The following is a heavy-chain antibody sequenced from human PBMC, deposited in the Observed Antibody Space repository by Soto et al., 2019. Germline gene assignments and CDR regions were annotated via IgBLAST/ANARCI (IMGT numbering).Heavy chain of an antibody. D-gene: IGHD4-17*01. CDR1: GGSVSSGSYY. Sequence: QVQLQESGPGLVKPSETLSLTCTVSGGSVSSGSYYWSWIRQPPGKGLEWIGYIYYSGSTNYNPALQRRVTISVDTSKNQFSLKLSSVTAADTAVYYCARDEVYGDYVDAFDIWGQGTMVTVSS. V-gene: IGHV4-61*01. CDR2: IYYSGST. J-gene: IGHJ3*02. CDR3: ARDEVYGDYVDAFDI.